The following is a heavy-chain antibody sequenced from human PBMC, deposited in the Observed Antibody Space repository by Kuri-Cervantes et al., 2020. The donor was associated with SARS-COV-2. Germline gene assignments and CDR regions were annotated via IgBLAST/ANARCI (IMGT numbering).Heavy chain of an antibody. J-gene: IGHJ6*03. CDR2: INPNSGGT. V-gene: IGHV1-2*02. Sequence: ASVKVSCKASGYTFTGYYMHWVRQAPGQGLEWMGWINPNSGGTNYAQKFQGRVTMTRDTSISTAYMKLSRLRSDDTAVYYCARDLAWGGYYMDVWGKGTTVTVSS. D-gene: IGHD7-27*01. CDR1: GYTFTGYY. CDR3: ARDLAWGGYYMDV.